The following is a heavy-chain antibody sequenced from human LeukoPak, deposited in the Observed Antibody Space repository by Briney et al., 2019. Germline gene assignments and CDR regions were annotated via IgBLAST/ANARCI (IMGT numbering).Heavy chain of an antibody. Sequence: GESLKISCEGSGSSFTSSWIGWVRQVPGKGLEWIGIIYPGDSDIRYSPSFQGQVTLSADKSITTAYLQWSSLKASDTAIYYCARGLYCSGGSCRFDYWGQGTLVTVSS. CDR3: ARGLYCSGGSCRFDY. CDR1: GSSFTSSW. D-gene: IGHD2-15*01. V-gene: IGHV5-51*01. J-gene: IGHJ4*02. CDR2: IYPGDSDI.